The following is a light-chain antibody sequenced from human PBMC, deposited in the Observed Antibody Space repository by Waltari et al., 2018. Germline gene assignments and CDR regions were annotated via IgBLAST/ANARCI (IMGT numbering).Light chain of an antibody. CDR3: LQASSFPLT. CDR1: RSVSIY. V-gene: IGKV1-12*01. Sequence: DIQMTQASSSLSASVGDRVNITCRASRSVSIYLNWYQQKPGKAPNLLIYDASSLQSGVPSRFSGSGSGTDFILTISSLQPEDFATYYCLQASSFPLTLGGGTKVEIK. J-gene: IGKJ4*01. CDR2: DAS.